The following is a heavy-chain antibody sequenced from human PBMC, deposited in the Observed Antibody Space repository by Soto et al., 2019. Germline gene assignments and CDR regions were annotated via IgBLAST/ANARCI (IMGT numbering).Heavy chain of an antibody. CDR1: GFTFSSYG. CDR2: ISYDGSNK. Sequence: GGSLRLSCAASGFTFSSYGMHWVRQAPGKGLEWVAVISYDGSNKYYADSVKGRFTISRDNSKNTLYLQMNSLRAEDTAVYYCAKGHDWNYYYYGMDVWGQGTTVTVSS. J-gene: IGHJ6*02. CDR3: AKGHDWNYYYYGMDV. V-gene: IGHV3-30*18. D-gene: IGHD3-9*01.